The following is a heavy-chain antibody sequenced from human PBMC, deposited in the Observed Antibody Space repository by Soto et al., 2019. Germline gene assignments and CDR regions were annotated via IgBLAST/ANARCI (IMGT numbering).Heavy chain of an antibody. CDR2: IYPGDSDT. CDR3: ARTRSFTLGFYYDGMDV. V-gene: IGHV5-51*01. CDR1: GYSFASDW. Sequence: RVESLKISCQGSGYSFASDWIGWLRQMPGKDLEWMGIIYPGDSDTRYGPSFQGQVTISADKSLRTAYLQWTSLKASDTALYYCARTRSFTLGFYYDGMDVWGQGTTLTVSS. J-gene: IGHJ6*02. D-gene: IGHD6-6*01.